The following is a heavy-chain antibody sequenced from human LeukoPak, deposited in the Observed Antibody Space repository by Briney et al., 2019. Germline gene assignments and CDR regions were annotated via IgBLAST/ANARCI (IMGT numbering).Heavy chain of an antibody. Sequence: GGSLRLSCAVSGFTVHSNYMSWVRQAPGKGLEWVSVIDRSGVTHYADSVKGRFTISRDNSKNTLYLQINSLRAEDTGVYYCARGTPYYYDSSGFNWFDPWGQGTLLTVSS. V-gene: IGHV3-53*01. CDR1: GFTVHSNY. CDR2: IDRSGVT. J-gene: IGHJ5*02. CDR3: ARGTPYYYDSSGFNWFDP. D-gene: IGHD3-22*01.